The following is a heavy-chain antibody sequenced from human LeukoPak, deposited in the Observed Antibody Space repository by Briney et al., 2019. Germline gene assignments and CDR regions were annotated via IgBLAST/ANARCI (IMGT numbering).Heavy chain of an antibody. V-gene: IGHV1-8*01. D-gene: IGHD5-12*01. Sequence: GASVKVSCKASGYTFTSYDINWVRQATGQGLEWMGWMNPNSGNTGYAQKFQGRVTMTRNTSISTAYMELRSLRSEDTAVYYCARHVDIVASLDYWGQGTLVTVSS. CDR3: ARHVDIVASLDY. J-gene: IGHJ4*02. CDR2: MNPNSGNT. CDR1: GYTFTSYD.